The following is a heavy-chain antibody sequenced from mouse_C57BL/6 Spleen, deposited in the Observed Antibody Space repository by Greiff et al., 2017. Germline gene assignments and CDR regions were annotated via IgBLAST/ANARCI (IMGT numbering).Heavy chain of an antibody. CDR3: ARENYYGSSYYFDY. Sequence: QVHVKQSGAELVRPGSSVKLSCKASGYTFTSYWMHWVKQRPIQGLEWIGNIDPSDSETHYNQKFKDKATLTVDKSSSTAYMQLSSLTSEDSAVYYCARENYYGSSYYFDYWGQGTTLTVSS. CDR1: GYTFTSYW. CDR2: IDPSDSET. V-gene: IGHV1-52*01. J-gene: IGHJ2*01. D-gene: IGHD1-1*01.